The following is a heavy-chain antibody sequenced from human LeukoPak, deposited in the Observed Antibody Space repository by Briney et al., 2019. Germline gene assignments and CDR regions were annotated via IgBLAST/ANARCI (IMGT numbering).Heavy chain of an antibody. CDR3: AKLERYFDNDY. CDR2: INPNSGGT. V-gene: IGHV1-2*02. D-gene: IGHD3-9*01. CDR1: GYTFTAYY. Sequence: PGASVKVSCKASGYTFTAYYIHWVRQAPGQGLEWMGRINPNSGGTKYAQRFQGRVTMTGDTTISTAYMELSSLRSDDTAVYYCAKLERYFDNDYWGQGTLVTVSS. J-gene: IGHJ4*02.